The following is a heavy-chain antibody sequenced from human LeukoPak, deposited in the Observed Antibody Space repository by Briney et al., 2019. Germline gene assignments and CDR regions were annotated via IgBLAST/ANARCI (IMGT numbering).Heavy chain of an antibody. Sequence: SETLSLTCAVYGGSFSGYYWSWIRQPPGKGLEWIGEINHSGSTNYNPSLKSRVTISVDTSKNQFSLKLSSVTAADTAVYYCARGHWAFDYWGQGTLVTVSS. D-gene: IGHD3-16*01. CDR3: ARGHWAFDY. CDR1: GGSFSGYY. CDR2: INHSGST. V-gene: IGHV4-34*01. J-gene: IGHJ4*02.